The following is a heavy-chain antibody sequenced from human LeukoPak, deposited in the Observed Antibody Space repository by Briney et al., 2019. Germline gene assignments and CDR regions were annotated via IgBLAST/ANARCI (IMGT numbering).Heavy chain of an antibody. CDR2: ITSSGAYI. D-gene: IGHD1-26*01. CDR1: GFSFSSYE. J-gene: IGHJ6*03. Sequence: GGSLRLSCSASGFSFSSYEMNWVRQAPGKALEWVSSITSSGAYIFYADSVKGRFTISRDNAKDSLYLQMNSLGPEDTAVYYCARDPYSGNYGNYYYYYMDVWGKGTTVTISS. CDR3: ARDPYSGNYGNYYYYYMDV. V-gene: IGHV3-21*01.